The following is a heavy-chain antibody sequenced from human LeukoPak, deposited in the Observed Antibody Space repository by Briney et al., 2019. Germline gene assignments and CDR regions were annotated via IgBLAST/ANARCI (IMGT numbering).Heavy chain of an antibody. D-gene: IGHD6-19*01. CDR2: IYSGGST. V-gene: IGHV3-66*01. CDR3: AREASGWRPRGYYFDY. Sequence: PGGSLRLSCAASGFTVSSNYMSWVRQAPGKGLEWVSVIYSGGSTYYADSVKGRFTISRDNSKNTLYLQMNSLRAEDTAVYHCAREASGWRPRGYYFDYWGQGTLVTVSS. J-gene: IGHJ4*02. CDR1: GFTVSSNY.